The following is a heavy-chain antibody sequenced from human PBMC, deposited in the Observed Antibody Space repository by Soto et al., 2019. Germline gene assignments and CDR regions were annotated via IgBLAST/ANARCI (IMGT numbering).Heavy chain of an antibody. CDR2: ISGSAAST. D-gene: IGHD3-10*01. J-gene: IGHJ4*02. V-gene: IGHV3-23*01. CDR3: ARRGLFESGGIDY. CDR1: GFTFSSYA. Sequence: GGSLRLSCAASGFTFSSYAMSWVRQAPGKGLEWVSDISGSAASTYYADSVKGRFTISRDNARNSLYLQINSLRAEDTAVYYCARRGLFESGGIDYWGQGTLVTVSS.